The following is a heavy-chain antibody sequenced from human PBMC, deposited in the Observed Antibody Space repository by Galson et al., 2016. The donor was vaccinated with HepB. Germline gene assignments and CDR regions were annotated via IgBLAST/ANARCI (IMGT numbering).Heavy chain of an antibody. Sequence: VKVSCKASGYTFTGHYMHWVRQAPGQGLEWMGWINPNSGGTNYAQKFQGWVTISRDSSISTAYMELRGLKSDDTAVYYCARSYCSDSGCFPHGMDVWGQGTTVTGSS. CDR2: INPNSGGT. CDR3: ARSYCSDSGCFPHGMDV. CDR1: GYTFTGHY. D-gene: IGHD2-15*01. J-gene: IGHJ6*02. V-gene: IGHV1-2*04.